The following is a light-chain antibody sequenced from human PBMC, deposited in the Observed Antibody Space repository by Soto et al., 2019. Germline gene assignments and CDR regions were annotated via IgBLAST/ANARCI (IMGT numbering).Light chain of an antibody. Sequence: VLTQSPLSLPVTLGQSASISCRSSQSLVHSDGNTYLNWFHQRPGQSPRRLIYKVSVRDSGVPDRFSDSGSGTDFTLSISRVEADDVGVYYCMQGISFTFGQGTRVEIK. CDR2: KVS. CDR3: MQGISFT. V-gene: IGKV2-30*02. J-gene: IGKJ1*01. CDR1: QSLVHSDGNTY.